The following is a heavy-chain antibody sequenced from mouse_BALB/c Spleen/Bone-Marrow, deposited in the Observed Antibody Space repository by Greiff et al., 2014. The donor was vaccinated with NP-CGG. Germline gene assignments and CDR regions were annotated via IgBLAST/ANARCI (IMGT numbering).Heavy chain of an antibody. CDR1: GYIFTTYW. Sequence: VQLQQSGAELVKPGASVKLSCKASGYIFTTYWMQWVKQRPGQGLEWIGEINPSNGRTNYNEKFKRKATLTVDKSSSTAYMQPIHLTSQESAVYYCERGDDKYAFTYWGQGTLVTVSA. V-gene: IGHV1S81*02. D-gene: IGHD5-1-1*01. CDR2: INPSNGRT. J-gene: IGHJ3*01. CDR3: ERGDDKYAFTY.